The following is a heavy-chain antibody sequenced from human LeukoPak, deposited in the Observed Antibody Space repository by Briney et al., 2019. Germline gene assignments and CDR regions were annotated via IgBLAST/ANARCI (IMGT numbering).Heavy chain of an antibody. Sequence: ASVKVSCKASGCNFNSYGIGWVRQAPRQGLEWMGWITAGNGNTNYAQKVQGRVTMTTDTSTSTAYMELRSLRSDDTAVYFCARDLARGYSYGYNAFDIWGQGTMVTVSS. V-gene: IGHV1-18*01. CDR3: ARDLARGYSYGYNAFDI. D-gene: IGHD5-18*01. J-gene: IGHJ3*02. CDR2: ITAGNGNT. CDR1: GCNFNSYG.